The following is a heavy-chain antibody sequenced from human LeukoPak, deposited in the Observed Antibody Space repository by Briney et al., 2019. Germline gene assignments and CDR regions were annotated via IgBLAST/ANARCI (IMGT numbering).Heavy chain of an antibody. Sequence: GGSLRLSCATSGFTFSSYAMSWVRQAPGKGLEWVSAISGSGGSTYYADSVKGRFTISRDNAKNSLYLQMNSLRAEDTAVYYCARQPSSQNFDYWGQGALVTVSS. CDR2: ISGSGGST. D-gene: IGHD6-13*01. V-gene: IGHV3-23*01. CDR3: ARQPSSQNFDY. J-gene: IGHJ4*02. CDR1: GFTFSSYA.